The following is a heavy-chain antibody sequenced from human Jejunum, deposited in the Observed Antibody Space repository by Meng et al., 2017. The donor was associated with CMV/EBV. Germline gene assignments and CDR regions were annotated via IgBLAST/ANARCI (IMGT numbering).Heavy chain of an antibody. V-gene: IGHV4-4*07. CDR2: IYTSGST. CDR1: GGSINNYY. J-gene: IGHJ4*02. CDR3: ARGYSSDWYDY. Sequence: GQLQESGPGLVKPSETLSLICTVSGGSINNYYWNWIRQSAGKGLEWIGRIYTSGSTNYNPSLQSRVTMSVDTSKNQFSLKLTSVTAADTAVYYCARGYSSDWYDYWGQGALVTVSS. D-gene: IGHD6-19*01.